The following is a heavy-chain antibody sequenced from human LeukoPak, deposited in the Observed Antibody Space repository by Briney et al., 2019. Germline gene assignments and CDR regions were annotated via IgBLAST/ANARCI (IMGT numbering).Heavy chain of an antibody. CDR3: ARDPYGGNFDH. D-gene: IGHD4-23*01. CDR1: GFTFSSYS. J-gene: IGHJ4*02. V-gene: IGHV3-21*01. Sequence: GGSLKLSCTASGFTFSSYSMNWVRQAPGRGLEWVSSISSGSSFKYYSDSVKGRFTISRDNAKNSLYLQMNSLTADDTAVYYCARDPYGGNFDHWGQGTLVTVSS. CDR2: ISSGSSFK.